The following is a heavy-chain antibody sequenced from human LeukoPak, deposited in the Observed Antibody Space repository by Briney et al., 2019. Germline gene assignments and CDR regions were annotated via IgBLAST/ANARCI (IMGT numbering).Heavy chain of an antibody. CDR1: GFTFSGST. CDR2: IGTGSSTI. CDR3: ARNFAS. J-gene: IGHJ5*01. Sequence: PGGSLRLSCAASGFTFSGSTMNWVRQAPGKGLEWVSYIGTGSSTIYYADSVKGRFTISRDDAKNSLYLQMNSLRDEDTAVYYCARNFASWGQGTPVTVSS. V-gene: IGHV3-48*02.